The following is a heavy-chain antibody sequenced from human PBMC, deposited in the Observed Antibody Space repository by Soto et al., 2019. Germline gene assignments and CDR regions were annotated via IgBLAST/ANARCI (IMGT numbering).Heavy chain of an antibody. D-gene: IGHD3-16*01. CDR1: GCECVEYS. J-gene: IGHJ4*02. CDR3: VRQLGNSAMLIIDS. CDR2: IYPDDSDT. V-gene: IGHV5-51*01. Sequence: KGSGCECVEYSVVSVRQKTRKGLEWIGNIYPDDSDTSNNPSFDGRVTVSADKSSNTAYLQWSSLEASDTAIYYCVRQLGNSAMLIIDSWGQGTPVTVSS.